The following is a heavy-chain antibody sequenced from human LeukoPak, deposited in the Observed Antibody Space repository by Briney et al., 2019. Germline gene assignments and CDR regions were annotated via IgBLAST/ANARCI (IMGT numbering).Heavy chain of an antibody. J-gene: IGHJ3*02. Sequence: HGGSLRLSCAASGFTFDDYAMHWVRHAPGKGLEWVSGISWNSGSIGYADSVKGRFTISRDNAKNSLYLQMNSLRAEDTALYYCAKDLESFIVLDIWGQGTMVTVSS. D-gene: IGHD1-26*01. CDR1: GFTFDDYA. CDR2: ISWNSGSI. V-gene: IGHV3-9*01. CDR3: AKDLESFIVLDI.